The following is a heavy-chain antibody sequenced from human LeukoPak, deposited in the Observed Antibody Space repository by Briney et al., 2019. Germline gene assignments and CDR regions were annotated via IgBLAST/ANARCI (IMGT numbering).Heavy chain of an antibody. J-gene: IGHJ4*02. V-gene: IGHV3-66*01. CDR1: GFPVSSNY. D-gene: IGHD3-10*01. CDR3: ARGGRYYGSGSPPLH. CDR2: IYSGGST. Sequence: GGSLRLSCAASGFPVSSNYMSWVRQAPGKGLEWVSVIYSGGSTYYADSVKGRFTISRDNSKNTLYLQMNSLRAEDTAVYYCARGGRYYGSGSPPLHWGQGTLVTVSS.